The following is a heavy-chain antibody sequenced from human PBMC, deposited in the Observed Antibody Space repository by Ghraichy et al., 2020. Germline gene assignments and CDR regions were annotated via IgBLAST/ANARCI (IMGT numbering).Heavy chain of an antibody. Sequence: ENLDLTCSVSGDSLKSYYWSWIRQPPGKGLEWIGYIHTSGSTNYNPFLKSRATISVDTSKTQFSLRLTSVTAADTAVYFCALAAPIPPLFHYLRQGTLLTVSS. D-gene: IGHD6-19*01. CDR2: IHTSGST. V-gene: IGHV4-4*09. CDR1: GDSLKSYY. CDR3: ALAAPIPPLFHY. J-gene: IGHJ4*02.